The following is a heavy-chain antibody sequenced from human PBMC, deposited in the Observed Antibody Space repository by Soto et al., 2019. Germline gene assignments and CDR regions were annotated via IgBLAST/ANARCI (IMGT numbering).Heavy chain of an antibody. D-gene: IGHD2-15*01. V-gene: IGHV3-9*01. CDR3: AKPYCSGGSCYGNFDY. CDR1: GFTFDDYA. J-gene: IGHJ4*02. Sequence: EVQLVESGGGLVQPGRSLRLSCAASGFTFDDYAMHWVRQAPGKGLEWVSGISWNSGSIGYADSVKGRFTISRDNAKNSLYLQMNSLRAEDTALYDCAKPYCSGGSCYGNFDYWGQGTLVTVSS. CDR2: ISWNSGSI.